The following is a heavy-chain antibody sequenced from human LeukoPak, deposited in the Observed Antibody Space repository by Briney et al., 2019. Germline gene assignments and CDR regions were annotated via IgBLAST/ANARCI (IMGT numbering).Heavy chain of an antibody. V-gene: IGHV3-53*04. D-gene: IGHD3-22*01. CDR3: ARAYDSSGYWPEYFHH. Sequence: GGSLRLSCAASGFTVSNNCMSWVPQAPGKGLEWVSIIYGGGSTYYADSVNGRFTISRHNSKNTLFLQMNSLRTEDTAVYYCARAYDSSGYWPEYFHHWGQGTLVTVSS. CDR2: IYGGGST. J-gene: IGHJ1*01. CDR1: GFTVSNNC.